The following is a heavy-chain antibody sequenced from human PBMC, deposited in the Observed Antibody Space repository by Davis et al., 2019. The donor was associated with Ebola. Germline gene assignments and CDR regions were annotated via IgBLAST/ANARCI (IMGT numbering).Heavy chain of an antibody. CDR3: ARGPDDTAWFDP. J-gene: IGHJ5*02. CDR2: IIPILGIA. Sequence: SVKVSCKASGGTFTSYYMHWVRQAPGQGLEWMGRIIPILGIANYAQKFQGRVTITADKSTSTAYMELSSLRSEDTAVYYCARGPDDTAWFDPWGQGTLVTVSS. V-gene: IGHV1-69*04. D-gene: IGHD3-9*01. CDR1: GGTFTSYY.